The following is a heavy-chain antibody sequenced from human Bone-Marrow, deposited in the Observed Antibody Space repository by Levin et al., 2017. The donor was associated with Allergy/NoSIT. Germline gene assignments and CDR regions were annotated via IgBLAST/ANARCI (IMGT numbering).Heavy chain of an antibody. J-gene: IGHJ3*02. D-gene: IGHD3-22*01. CDR1: EFIFSQHW. V-gene: IGHV3-7*01. Sequence: RTGGSLRLSCTASEFIFSQHWMTWVRQAPGKGLEWVASIKQDGNEKHYVDSVKGRFTISRQNSKKSLFLEMISLRAEDTAVYFCARDSTFYYDSSGRPRGDRGRATFDIWGQGTMVTVSS. CDR3: ARDSTFYYDSSGRPRGDRGRATFDI. CDR2: IKQDGNEK.